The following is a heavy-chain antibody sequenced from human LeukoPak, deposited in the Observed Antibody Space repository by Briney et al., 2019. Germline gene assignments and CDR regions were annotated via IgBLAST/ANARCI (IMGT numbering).Heavy chain of an antibody. V-gene: IGHV3-11*01. CDR2: ISSSGSTI. CDR1: GFTFSDYY. Sequence: GGSLRLSCAASGFTFSDYYMSWIRQAPEKGLEWVSYISSSGSTIYYADSVKGRFTISRDNAKNSLYLQMNSLRAEDTAVYYCAREVTDYYYNYMDVWGKGTTVTISS. CDR3: AREVTDYYYNYMDV. D-gene: IGHD4-23*01. J-gene: IGHJ6*03.